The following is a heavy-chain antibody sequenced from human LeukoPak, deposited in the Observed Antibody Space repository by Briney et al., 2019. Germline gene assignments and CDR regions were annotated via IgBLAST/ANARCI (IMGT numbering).Heavy chain of an antibody. CDR3: ARHGSIATGAFTY. CDR1: GGSFTTHY. D-gene: IGHD6-13*01. J-gene: IGHJ4*02. V-gene: IGHV4-59*05. CDR2: IYYSGST. Sequence: PSETLSLTCTVSGGSFTTHYWSWIRQPPGKGLEWIGSIYYSGSTYYNPSLKSRVTISVDTSRNQFSLKLGSVTAADTAVYYCARHGSIATGAFTYWGQGTLVTVSS.